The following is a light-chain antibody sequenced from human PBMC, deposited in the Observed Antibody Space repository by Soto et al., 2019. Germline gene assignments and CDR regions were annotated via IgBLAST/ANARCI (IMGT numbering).Light chain of an antibody. CDR1: QSISSW. CDR3: QHYKSYSRP. Sequence: DIQMTQSPSTLSASVGDRVTITCRASQSISSWLAWYQQKPGKAPKLLIYKASSLESGVPSRFIGSGSGTEFSLTIIILQPDDFSTYYCQHYKSYSRPCGQWTKLEIK. J-gene: IGKJ2*01. V-gene: IGKV1-5*03. CDR2: KAS.